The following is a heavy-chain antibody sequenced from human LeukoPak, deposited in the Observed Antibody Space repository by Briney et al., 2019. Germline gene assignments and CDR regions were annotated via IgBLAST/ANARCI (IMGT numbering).Heavy chain of an antibody. Sequence: SGGSLRLSCAASGFTFRNSAMHWVRQAPGKGLEYVSGISSNGGSTFYASAVKGRFTISRDNSKNTVYLQMGSLRVEDMAVYYCARWYNSLDVWGQGTTVTVSS. CDR1: GFTFRNSA. CDR3: ARWYNSLDV. V-gene: IGHV3-64*01. J-gene: IGHJ6*02. CDR2: ISSNGGST. D-gene: IGHD1-1*01.